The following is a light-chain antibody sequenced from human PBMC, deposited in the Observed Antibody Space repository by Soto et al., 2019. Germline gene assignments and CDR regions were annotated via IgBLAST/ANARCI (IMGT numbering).Light chain of an antibody. CDR3: LQLNKYPRT. V-gene: IGKV1-33*01. Sequence: DIQMTQSPSSLSASVGDRITITCQASQDISNRLNWYHQKPGKAPNLLIYDASNLAAGVPSGFSGSGSGTHFTFTITSLQPEDIGTYYCLQLNKYPRTFGGGTKVDIK. CDR2: DAS. J-gene: IGKJ4*01. CDR1: QDISNR.